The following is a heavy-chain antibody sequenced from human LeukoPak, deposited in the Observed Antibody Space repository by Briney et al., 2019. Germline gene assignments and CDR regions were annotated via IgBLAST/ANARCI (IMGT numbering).Heavy chain of an antibody. CDR2: MNPNSGNT. CDR3: ARGLSDKLTYYDYGWGSYRSATFDY. J-gene: IGHJ4*02. V-gene: IGHV1-8*01. CDR1: GYTFTSYD. D-gene: IGHD3-16*02. Sequence: ASVKVSCKASGYTFTSYDINWVRQATGQGLEWMGWMNPNSGNTGYAQKFQGRVTMTRTTYISTAYMEVSSLRSEDTAVYYRARGLSDKLTYYDYGWGSYRSATFDYWGQGTLVTVSS.